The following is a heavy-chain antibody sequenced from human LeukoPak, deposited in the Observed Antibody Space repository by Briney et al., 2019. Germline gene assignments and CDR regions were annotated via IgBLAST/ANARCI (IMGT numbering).Heavy chain of an antibody. CDR1: GFTFGDYA. J-gene: IGHJ4*02. V-gene: IGHV3-21*06. Sequence: GGSLRLSCTASGFTFGDYAMNWVRQAPGKGLEWVSSISSINSYIYYADSVKGRFTISRDNAKNSLYLQMNSLRAEDTAVYYCARVVVTATRFDYWGQGTLVTVSS. CDR3: ARVVVTATRFDY. CDR2: ISSINSYI. D-gene: IGHD2-21*02.